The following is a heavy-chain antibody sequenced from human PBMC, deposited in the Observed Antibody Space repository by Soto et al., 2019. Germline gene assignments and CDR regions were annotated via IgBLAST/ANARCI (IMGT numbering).Heavy chain of an antibody. D-gene: IGHD3-22*01. Sequence: SETLSLTCAVYGGSFSCYYWSWIRQPPGKGLEWIGEINHSGSTNYNPSLKSRVTISVDTSKNQFSLKLSSVTAADTAVYYCARGVSITMIVVVTLGGWFDPWGQGTLVTVSS. J-gene: IGHJ5*02. CDR1: GGSFSCYY. CDR3: ARGVSITMIVVVTLGGWFDP. CDR2: INHSGST. V-gene: IGHV4-34*01.